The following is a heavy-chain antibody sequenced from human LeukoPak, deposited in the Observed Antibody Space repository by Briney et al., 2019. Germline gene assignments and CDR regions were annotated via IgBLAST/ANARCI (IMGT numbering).Heavy chain of an antibody. Sequence: EASVKVSCKASGYTFTSYAMHWVRQAPGQRLEWMGWINAGNGNTKYSQEFQGRVTITRDTSASTAYMELSSLRSEDMAVYYCARGGTISQKDYYYYYMDVWGKGTTVTVSS. CDR1: GYTFTSYA. D-gene: IGHD3-3*01. CDR3: ARGGTISQKDYYYYYMDV. J-gene: IGHJ6*03. CDR2: INAGNGNT. V-gene: IGHV1-3*03.